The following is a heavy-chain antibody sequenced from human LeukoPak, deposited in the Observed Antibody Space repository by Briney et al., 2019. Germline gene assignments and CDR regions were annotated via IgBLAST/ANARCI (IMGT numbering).Heavy chain of an antibody. J-gene: IGHJ4*02. CDR3: ARAMMTTVPNHDY. Sequence: AGSLTLSCAASGFTFSNYAMHWVRQAPGKGLEWVAVISYDGSNKYYTDSVKGRFTISRDNSKNTLYLQMNSLRAEDTAVYYCARAMMTTVPNHDYWGQRTLVPDSS. V-gene: IGHV3-30-3*01. CDR1: GFTFSNYA. D-gene: IGHD4-17*01. CDR2: ISYDGSNK.